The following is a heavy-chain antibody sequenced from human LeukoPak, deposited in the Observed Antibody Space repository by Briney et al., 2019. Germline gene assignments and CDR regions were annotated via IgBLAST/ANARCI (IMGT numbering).Heavy chain of an antibody. CDR2: ISHDGSIK. CDR3: ARGAYSSGWAYFDH. J-gene: IGHJ4*02. D-gene: IGHD6-19*01. Sequence: PGGSLRLSCAASEFTFSNYGMHWVRQAPGKGLEWVAVISHDGSIKYYADSVKGRFTISRDNSKNSLYLHMDSLRAEDTAVYYCARGAYSSGWAYFDHWGQGTLVTVSS. V-gene: IGHV3-30*03. CDR1: EFTFSNYG.